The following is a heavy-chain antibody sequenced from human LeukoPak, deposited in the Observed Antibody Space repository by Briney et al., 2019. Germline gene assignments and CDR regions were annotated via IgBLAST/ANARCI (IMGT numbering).Heavy chain of an antibody. Sequence: SETLSLTCTVSGGSISSYYWSWVRQPPGKGLEWIGYIYYSGSTNYNPSLTSRVTISVDTSKNQFSLKLSSVTAADTAAYYCARGPRAYYYDSSVADGMDVWGQGTTVTVSS. D-gene: IGHD3-22*01. CDR3: ARGPRAYYYDSSVADGMDV. CDR2: IYYSGST. V-gene: IGHV4-59*01. CDR1: GGSISSYY. J-gene: IGHJ6*02.